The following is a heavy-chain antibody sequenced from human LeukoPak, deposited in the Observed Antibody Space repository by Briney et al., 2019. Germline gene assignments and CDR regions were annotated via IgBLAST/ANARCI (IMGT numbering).Heavy chain of an antibody. V-gene: IGHV3-23*01. CDR3: AKISWDGRGTFY. CDR1: GFTFGTYS. CDR2: IRGGGENT. D-gene: IGHD2-15*01. Sequence: GGSLRLSCAASGFTFGTYSMSWVRQAPGKGLEWVSAIRGGGENTYYADSVKGRFTISRDNSKDTLSLQMVSLRAEDTAVYYCAKISWDGRGTFYWGQGTLVTVSS. J-gene: IGHJ4*02.